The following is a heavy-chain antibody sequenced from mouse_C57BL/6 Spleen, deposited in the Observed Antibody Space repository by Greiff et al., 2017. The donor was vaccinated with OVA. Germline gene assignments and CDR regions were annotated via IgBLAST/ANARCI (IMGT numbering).Heavy chain of an antibody. D-gene: IGHD1-1*01. Sequence: QVQLKQPGAELVMPGASVKLSCKASGYTFTSYWMHWVKQRPGRGLEWIGEIDPSDSYTNYNQKFTGKSTLTVDKSSRTPYMQLSSLTSEDSAVYYCARPHYGSSYDYWGQGTTLTVSS. CDR1: GYTFTSYW. CDR2: IDPSDSYT. V-gene: IGHV1-69*01. CDR3: ARPHYGSSYDY. J-gene: IGHJ2*01.